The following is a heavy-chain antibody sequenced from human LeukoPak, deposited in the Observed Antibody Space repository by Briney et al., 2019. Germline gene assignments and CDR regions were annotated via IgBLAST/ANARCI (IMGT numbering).Heavy chain of an antibody. Sequence: GGSLRLSCAASGFTFSSYSMNWVRQTPGKGLEWVSYISNSGSTIYYVDSVKGRFTISRDNAKNSLYLQMSSLRAEDTAVYYCAREPAVAGKNWFDPWGQGTLVTVSS. J-gene: IGHJ5*02. V-gene: IGHV3-48*04. CDR3: AREPAVAGKNWFDP. CDR2: ISNSGSTI. D-gene: IGHD6-19*01. CDR1: GFTFSSYS.